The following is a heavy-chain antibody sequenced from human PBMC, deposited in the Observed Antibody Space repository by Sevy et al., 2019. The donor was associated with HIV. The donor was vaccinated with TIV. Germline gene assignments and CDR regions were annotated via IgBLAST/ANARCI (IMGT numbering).Heavy chain of an antibody. D-gene: IGHD6-25*01. J-gene: IGHJ4*02. CDR2: INSDGSKT. CDR3: ARDKSATAVDY. Sequence: GGSLRLSCAASGFTFSSYWMHWVRQAPGKGLVWVSHINSDGSKTGYADSVKGRFTISRDNAKKTLYLQMNSLRAEDTAVYYWARDKSATAVDYWGQGTLVTVSS. V-gene: IGHV3-74*01. CDR1: GFTFSSYW.